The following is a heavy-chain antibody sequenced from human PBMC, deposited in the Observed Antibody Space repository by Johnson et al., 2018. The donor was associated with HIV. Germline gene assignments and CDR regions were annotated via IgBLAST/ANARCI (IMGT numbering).Heavy chain of an antibody. CDR1: GFTFSSYG. CDR2: ISYDGSNK. V-gene: IGHV3-30*19. D-gene: IGHD3-3*01. J-gene: IGHJ3*02. Sequence: QVQLVESGGGVVQPGGSLRLSCAASGFTFSSYGMHWVRQAPGKGLEWVAVISYDGSNKYYADSVKGRFNISRDNSKNTLYLQMNSLRAEDTAVYNCARDPSREEWLLGAFDIWGQGTTVTVSP. CDR3: ARDPSREEWLLGAFDI.